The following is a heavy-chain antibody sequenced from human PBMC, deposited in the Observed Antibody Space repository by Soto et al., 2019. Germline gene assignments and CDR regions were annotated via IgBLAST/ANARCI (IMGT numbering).Heavy chain of an antibody. CDR1: GGSISSGDYY. CDR2: IYYSGST. J-gene: IGHJ4*02. V-gene: IGHV4-30-4*01. Sequence: SETLSLTCTVSGGSISSGDYYWSWIRQPPGKGLEWIGYIYYSGSTYYNRSLKSRVTISVDTSKNQFSLKLSSVTAADTAVYYCARNVGRAFDYWGQGTLVTVSS. CDR3: ARNVGRAFDY. D-gene: IGHD1-26*01.